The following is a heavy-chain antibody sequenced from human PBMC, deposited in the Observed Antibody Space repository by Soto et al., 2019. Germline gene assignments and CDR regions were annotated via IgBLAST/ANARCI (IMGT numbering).Heavy chain of an antibody. J-gene: IGHJ6*02. Sequence: QVQLVESGGGVVQPGRSLRLSCAASGFTFSSYGMHWVRQAPGKGLEWVAVISYDGSNKYYADSVKGQFTISRDNSKNTLYLQMNSLRAEDTGVYYCAIGAVRGLPSFLYGMDVWGQGPTVTVSS. CDR1: GFTFSSYG. V-gene: IGHV3-30*03. CDR3: AIGAVRGLPSFLYGMDV. CDR2: ISYDGSNK. D-gene: IGHD3-16*01.